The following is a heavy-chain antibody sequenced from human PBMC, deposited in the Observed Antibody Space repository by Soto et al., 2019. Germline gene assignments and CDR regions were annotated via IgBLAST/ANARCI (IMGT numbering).Heavy chain of an antibody. CDR3: AKQTGAYGYYLDF. D-gene: IGHD2-21*01. CDR2: IYYNGNS. Sequence: PSETLSLTCTVSGGSISSTSYYWGWVRQPPGKELEWIGAIYYNGNSWYNPSLRSQVTISVDTSKNQFSLKLNSVTAADTAVYYCAKQTGAYGYYLDFSGPRTLVTGSS. J-gene: IGHJ4*02. CDR1: GGSISSTSYY. V-gene: IGHV4-39*01.